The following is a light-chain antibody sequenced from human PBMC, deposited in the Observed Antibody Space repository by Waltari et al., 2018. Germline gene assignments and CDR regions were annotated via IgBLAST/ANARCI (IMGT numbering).Light chain of an antibody. CDR3: MQGTHWPSRT. CDR2: KVS. V-gene: IGKV2-30*01. CDR1: QSLVYSDGNTY. Sequence: DVVMTQSPHSLPVTLGQPASISCRSSQSLVYSDGNTYLNWFQQRPGQSPRRLIYKVSNRDSGVPDRFSGSGSGTDFTLKISRVEAEDVGVYYCMQGTHWPSRTFGQGTKLEIK. J-gene: IGKJ2*01.